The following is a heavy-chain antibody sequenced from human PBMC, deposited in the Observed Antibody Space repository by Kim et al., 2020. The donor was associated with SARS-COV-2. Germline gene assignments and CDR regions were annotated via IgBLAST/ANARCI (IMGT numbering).Heavy chain of an antibody. V-gene: IGHV3-73*01. CDR2: XRSKANSYAT. D-gene: IGHD1-1*01. CDR1: GFTFSGSA. J-gene: IGHJ3*02. Sequence: GGSLRLSCAASGFTFSGSAMHWVRQASGKGLXWVGRXRSKANSYATTYAASVKGXFTIPXXDSXTXAYLXMNSLKTEDTAVYYXTRVXXTTXXXWDTFDIWGXGTMVPVSS. CDR3: TRVXXTTXXXWDTFDI.